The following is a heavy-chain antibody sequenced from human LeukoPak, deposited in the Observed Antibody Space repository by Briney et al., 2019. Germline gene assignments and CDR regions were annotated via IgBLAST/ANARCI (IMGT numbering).Heavy chain of an antibody. J-gene: IGHJ4*02. CDR3: ARQTGASTNFDN. CDR1: GFVFSDYP. Sequence: GRSLRPSCSASGFVFSDYPLHWIRQSPGKGPEWVAVISFDGSHQYYADSVKGRFTISRDNSKNMLYLLMNSLRAEDTAIYHCARQTGASTNFDNWGQGTLVTVSS. CDR2: ISFDGSHQ. D-gene: IGHD2-2*01. V-gene: IGHV3-30*07.